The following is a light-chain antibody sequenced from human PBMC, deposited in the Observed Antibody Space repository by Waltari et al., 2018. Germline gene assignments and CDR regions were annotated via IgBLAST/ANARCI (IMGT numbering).Light chain of an antibody. J-gene: IGLJ2*01. CDR2: GNS. Sequence: LIYGNSNRPSGVLDRFSGSKSGTSASLAITGLQAEDEADYYCQSYDSSLSGSLFGGGTKLTVL. CDR3: QSYDSSLSGSL. V-gene: IGLV1-40*01.